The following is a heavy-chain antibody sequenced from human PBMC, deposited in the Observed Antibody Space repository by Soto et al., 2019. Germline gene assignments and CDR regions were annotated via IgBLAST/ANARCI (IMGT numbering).Heavy chain of an antibody. Sequence: QVQLQESGPGLVKPSETLSLTCTVSGGSISSYYWSWIRQPPGKGLEWIGYIYYSGSTNYNPSLKSRVTISVDTSKNQFSLKLSSVTAADTAVYYCARHGVSALTSYYSAYGMDVWGQGTTVTVSS. D-gene: IGHD3-3*01. CDR2: IYYSGST. CDR3: ARHGVSALTSYYSAYGMDV. V-gene: IGHV4-59*08. CDR1: GGSISSYY. J-gene: IGHJ6*02.